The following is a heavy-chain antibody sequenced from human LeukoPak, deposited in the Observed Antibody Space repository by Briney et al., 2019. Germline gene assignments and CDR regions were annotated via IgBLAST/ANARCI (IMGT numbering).Heavy chain of an antibody. CDR1: GFTFSSYW. CDR2: IKQDGSEK. Sequence: PGGSLRLSCAASGFTFSSYWMSWVRQAPGKGLEWVANIKQDGSEKYYVDSVKGRFTISRDNAKNSLYLQMNSLRAEDTAVYYCARGRYDYGDYGLDYWGQGTLVTVSS. V-gene: IGHV3-7*01. J-gene: IGHJ4*02. D-gene: IGHD4-17*01. CDR3: ARGRYDYGDYGLDY.